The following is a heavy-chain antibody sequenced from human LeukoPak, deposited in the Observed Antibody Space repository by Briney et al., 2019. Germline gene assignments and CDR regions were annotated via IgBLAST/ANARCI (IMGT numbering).Heavy chain of an antibody. CDR2: LFSGGST. D-gene: IGHD1-14*01. Sequence: PETLSLTCTVSDASISGYYWTWIRQPAGQGLEWIGRLFSGGSTNYNPSLKSRVSMSLDTSNNQFSLEVNFVSAADTAVYYCARGPRGLPEDWGQGTLVTVSS. J-gene: IGHJ4*02. CDR1: DASISGYY. V-gene: IGHV4-4*07. CDR3: ARGPRGLPED.